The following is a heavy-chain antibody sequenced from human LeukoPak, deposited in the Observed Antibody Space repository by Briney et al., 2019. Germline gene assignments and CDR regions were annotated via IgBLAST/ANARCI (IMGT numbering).Heavy chain of an antibody. Sequence: PGGSLRLPCAASGFFFSSYAMSWVRQAPGKGLEWVSAISDSGNTYHADSVKGRFTISRDSSKNTLFLQMNRLRPEDAAVYYCAKAPVTTCRGAYCYPFDYWGQGTLVTVSS. CDR1: GFFFSSYA. CDR3: AKAPVTTCRGAYCYPFDY. J-gene: IGHJ4*02. V-gene: IGHV3-23*01. CDR2: ISDSGNT. D-gene: IGHD2-21*01.